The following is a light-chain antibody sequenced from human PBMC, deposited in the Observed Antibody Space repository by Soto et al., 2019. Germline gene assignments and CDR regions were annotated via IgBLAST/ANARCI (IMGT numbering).Light chain of an antibody. Sequence: SYELTQPPSVSVSPGQTASITCFGDKLGDKYVYWYQQKPGQSPELVIYQNSKRPSGIPERFSGSNSGNAATLTISGTQAMDEADYYCQAWDSSTASYVFGTGTKLTVL. J-gene: IGLJ1*01. CDR3: QAWDSSTASYV. CDR1: KLGDKY. CDR2: QNS. V-gene: IGLV3-1*01.